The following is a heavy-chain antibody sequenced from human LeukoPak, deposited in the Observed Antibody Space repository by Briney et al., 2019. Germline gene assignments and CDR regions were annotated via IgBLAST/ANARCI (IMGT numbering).Heavy chain of an antibody. CDR3: ARGRIAARPGGDY. CDR2: INHSGST. V-gene: IGHV4-34*01. D-gene: IGHD6-6*01. J-gene: IGHJ4*02. CDR1: GGSFSGYY. Sequence: SETLSLTCAVYGGSFSGYYWSWIRQPPGKGLEWIGEINHSGSTNYNPSLKSRVTISVDTSKNQFSLKLSSVTAADTAVYYCARGRIAARPGGDYWGQGTLVTVSS.